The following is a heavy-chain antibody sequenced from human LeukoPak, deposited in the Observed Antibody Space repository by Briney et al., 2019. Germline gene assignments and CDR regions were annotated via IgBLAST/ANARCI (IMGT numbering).Heavy chain of an antibody. CDR3: ARDRVHYDSSGTFDY. V-gene: IGHV4-39*07. J-gene: IGHJ4*02. D-gene: IGHD3-22*01. Sequence: PSETLSLTCTVSGGSISSSSYYWGWIRQPPGKGLEWIGSIYYSGSTYYNPSLKSRVTISVDTSKNQFSLKLSPVTAADTAVYYCARDRVHYDSSGTFDYWGQGTLVTVSS. CDR1: GGSISSSSYY. CDR2: IYYSGST.